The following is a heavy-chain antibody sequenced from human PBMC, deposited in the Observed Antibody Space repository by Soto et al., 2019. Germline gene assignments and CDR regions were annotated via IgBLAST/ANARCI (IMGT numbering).Heavy chain of an antibody. CDR2: IYYIGNT. Sequence: QVQLQESGPGLVKPSQTLSLTCTVSGGSISSGGYYWSWIRQHPGKGLEWIGYIYYIGNTYYNPSPKSPFTISIDTYKNQFSLKLSSVTAADTAVYYCARALRFGDYYGMDVWGQGTTVTVSS. CDR3: ARALRFGDYYGMDV. V-gene: IGHV4-31*01. CDR1: GGSISSGGYY. D-gene: IGHD3-10*01. J-gene: IGHJ6*02.